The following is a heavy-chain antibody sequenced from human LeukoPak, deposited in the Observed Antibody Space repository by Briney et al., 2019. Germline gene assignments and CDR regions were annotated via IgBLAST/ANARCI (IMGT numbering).Heavy chain of an antibody. CDR1: GATFSDYA. CDR3: ARDMYYYDSSGPRFDC. Sequence: ASVKVSCKASGATFSDYALNWVRQAPGQGLEWMGWINPNSGGTNYAQKFQGRVTMTRDTSISTAYMELSRLRSDDTAVYYCARDMYYYDSSGPRFDCWGQGTLVTVSS. CDR2: INPNSGGT. J-gene: IGHJ4*02. V-gene: IGHV1-2*02. D-gene: IGHD3-22*01.